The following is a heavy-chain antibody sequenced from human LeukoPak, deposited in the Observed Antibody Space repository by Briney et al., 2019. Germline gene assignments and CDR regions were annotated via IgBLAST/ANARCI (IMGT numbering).Heavy chain of an antibody. CDR1: GGSINNYY. V-gene: IGHV4-59*01. Sequence: SETLSLTCTASGGSINNYYWSWIRQSPGKGLEWTRYIYYRGSPNYNPSLKSRITMSVDTSKNQFSLKLNSVTAADTAVYYCARVQKDYYDSGGYHSAAAFDIWGQGTMVTVSS. CDR2: IYYRGSP. J-gene: IGHJ3*02. D-gene: IGHD3-22*01. CDR3: ARVQKDYYDSGGYHSAAAFDI.